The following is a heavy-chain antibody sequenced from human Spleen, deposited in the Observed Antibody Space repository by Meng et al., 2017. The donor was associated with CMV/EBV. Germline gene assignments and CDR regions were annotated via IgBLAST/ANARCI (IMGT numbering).Heavy chain of an antibody. V-gene: IGHV1-24*01. Sequence: ASVKVSCKVSGYSLRELSMHWVRQAPGKGLEWMGGFDPEDGETIYAQKLQGRVTMTEDTSTDTAYMELSSLRSDDTAVYYCARDARVYGDYAFWSGYFRPYYFDSWAQGTLVTVSS. CDR3: ARDARVYGDYAFWSGYFRPYYFDS. D-gene: IGHD3-3*01. CDR2: FDPEDGET. CDR1: GYSLRELS. J-gene: IGHJ4*02.